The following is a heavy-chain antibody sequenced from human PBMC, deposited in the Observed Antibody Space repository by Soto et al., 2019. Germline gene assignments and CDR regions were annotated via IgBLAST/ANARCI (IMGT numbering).Heavy chain of an antibody. CDR3: ARGPTDYYDNSANYFLDY. J-gene: IGHJ4*02. V-gene: IGHV1-18*01. CDR1: GYTFITYG. D-gene: IGHD3-22*01. Sequence: QVQLVQSGAEVKKPGASVKVSCKASGYTFITYGVSWVRQAPGQGLDWLGWISTYNGNTRYAERLQVRVTMTTDTTTNTASVELRNLRSDDTAVYYCARGPTDYYDNSANYFLDYWGQGTLVTVSS. CDR2: ISTYNGNT.